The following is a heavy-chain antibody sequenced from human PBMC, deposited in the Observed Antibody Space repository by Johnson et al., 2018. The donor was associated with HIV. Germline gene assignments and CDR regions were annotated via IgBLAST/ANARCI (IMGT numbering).Heavy chain of an antibody. CDR3: VRAYTYGAFDL. CDR1: GFTVSSNY. D-gene: IGHD3-16*01. J-gene: IGHJ3*01. V-gene: IGHV3-66*01. Sequence: VQLVESGGALVQPGGSLRLSCAASGFTVSSNYMNWVRQAPGKGLEWVSFIYSGDNTFHADSVKGRFIISRDNSKNTLYLQMNSLRAEDTAVYFCVRAYTYGAFDLWGQGTLVTVSS. CDR2: IYSGDNT.